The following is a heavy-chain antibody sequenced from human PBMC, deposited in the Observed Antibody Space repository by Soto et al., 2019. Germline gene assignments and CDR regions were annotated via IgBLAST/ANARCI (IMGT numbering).Heavy chain of an antibody. CDR1: GYTISSYA. Sequence: ASVKVSCKASGYTISSYAMHWVRQAPGQRLEWMGWINAGYGNTKSSQKFQDRVTISRDTSASTAYMELTSLRSEDTAVYYCARDTGDGTFEFWGQGTLVTVSS. J-gene: IGHJ4*02. D-gene: IGHD7-27*01. CDR2: INAGYGNT. CDR3: ARDTGDGTFEF. V-gene: IGHV1-3*01.